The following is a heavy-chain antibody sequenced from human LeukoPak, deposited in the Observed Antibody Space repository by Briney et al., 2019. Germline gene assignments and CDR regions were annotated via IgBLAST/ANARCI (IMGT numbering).Heavy chain of an antibody. V-gene: IGHV4-59*01. J-gene: IGHJ5*02. CDR3: ARDLDRGIAAAGGWFDP. D-gene: IGHD6-13*01. Sequence: SETLSLTCTVSGGSISSYYWSWIRQPPGKGLEWIGYIYYSGSTNYNPSLKSRVTISVDTSKNQFSLKLSSVTAADTAVYYCARDLDRGIAAAGGWFDPWGQGTLVTVSS. CDR1: GGSISSYY. CDR2: IYYSGST.